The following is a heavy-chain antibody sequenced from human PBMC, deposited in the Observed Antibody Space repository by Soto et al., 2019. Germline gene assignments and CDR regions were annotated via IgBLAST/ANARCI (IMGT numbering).Heavy chain of an antibody. CDR3: ARDRTTVTTSEVDYYYGMDV. D-gene: IGHD4-4*01. J-gene: IGHJ6*02. CDR1: GGSISSGDYY. Sequence: TLSLTCTVSGGSISSGDYYWSWIRQPPGKGLEWIGYIYYSGSTYYNPSLKSRVTISVDTSKNQFSLKLSSVTAADTAVYYCARDRTTVTTSEVDYYYGMDVWGQGTTVTVSS. V-gene: IGHV4-30-4*01. CDR2: IYYSGST.